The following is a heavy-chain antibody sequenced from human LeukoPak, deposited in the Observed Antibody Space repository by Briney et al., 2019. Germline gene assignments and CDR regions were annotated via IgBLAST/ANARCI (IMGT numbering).Heavy chain of an antibody. D-gene: IGHD5-24*01. CDR3: ARRGRDGYQGNDAFDI. CDR2: IYPGDSDT. V-gene: IGHV5-51*01. Sequence: GESLKISCKGSGYSFTSYWIGWVRQMPGKGLEWMGIIYPGDSDTRYSPSFQGQVTISADKSISTAYLQWSSLKASDTAMYYCARRGRDGYQGNDAFDIWGQGTMVTVSS. J-gene: IGHJ3*02. CDR1: GYSFTSYW.